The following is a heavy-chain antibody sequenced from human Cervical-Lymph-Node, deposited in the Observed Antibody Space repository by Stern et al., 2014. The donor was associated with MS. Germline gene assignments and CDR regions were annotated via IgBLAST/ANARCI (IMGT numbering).Heavy chain of an antibody. CDR1: RDSFTHYW. J-gene: IGHJ4*02. CDR2: IFPGDSDT. V-gene: IGHV5-51*01. D-gene: IGHD5-24*01. Sequence: EVQLVESGAEVKKPGDSLKISCKASRDSFTHYWIGWVRQMPGKGLEWMGIIFPGDSDTKYSPSFEGQCSFSVDRSTSPAYLQWSSLKAPDTAIYYCARHHGHSPTPFDSWGQGTRVTVSS. CDR3: ARHHGHSPTPFDS.